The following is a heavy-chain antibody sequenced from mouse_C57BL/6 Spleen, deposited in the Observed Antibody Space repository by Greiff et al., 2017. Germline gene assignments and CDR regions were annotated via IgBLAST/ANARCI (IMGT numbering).Heavy chain of an antibody. J-gene: IGHJ2*01. CDR2: INPYNGGT. Sequence: SGPVLVKPGASVKMSCKASGYTFTDYYMNWVKQSHGKSLEWIGVINPYNGGTSYNQKFKGKATLTVDKSSSTAYMELNNLTSEDSAVYYCARGRLRRIIDYWGQGTTLTVSS. D-gene: IGHD2-4*01. CDR3: ARGRLRRIIDY. V-gene: IGHV1-19*01. CDR1: GYTFTDYY.